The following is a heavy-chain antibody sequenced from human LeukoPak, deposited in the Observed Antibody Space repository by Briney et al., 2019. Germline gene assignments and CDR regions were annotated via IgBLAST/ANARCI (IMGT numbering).Heavy chain of an antibody. CDR2: TYYRSKWYN. Sequence: PSQTLSLTCAISGDSVSSNSAAWNWIRQSPSRGLEWLGRTYYRSKWYNDYAVSVKSRITINPDTSRNQFSLQLNSVTPEDTAVYYCARRYCTSGSCYFDYWRQGTLVTVSS. CDR3: ARRYCTSGSCYFDY. J-gene: IGHJ4*02. V-gene: IGHV6-1*01. D-gene: IGHD2-8*01. CDR1: GDSVSSNSAA.